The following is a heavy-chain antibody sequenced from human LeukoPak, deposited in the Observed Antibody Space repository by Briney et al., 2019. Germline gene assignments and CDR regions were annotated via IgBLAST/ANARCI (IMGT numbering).Heavy chain of an antibody. V-gene: IGHV3-33*06. J-gene: IGHJ6*03. D-gene: IGHD3-10*01. CDR1: GFMFSDYG. Sequence: GRSLRLSCAASGFMFSDYGMHWVRQAPGKGLEWVAAIWYDGSNIFYADSVKGRFTISRDNSKNAPYLQMNSLRAEDTADYYCAKEGDRGEALYYYYMDVWGNGTTVTVSS. CDR3: AKEGDRGEALYYYYMDV. CDR2: IWYDGSNI.